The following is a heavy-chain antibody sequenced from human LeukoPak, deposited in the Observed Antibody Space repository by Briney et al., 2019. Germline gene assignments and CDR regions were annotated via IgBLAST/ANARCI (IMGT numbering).Heavy chain of an antibody. CDR1: GGSFSGYY. D-gene: IGHD6-13*01. CDR2: INHSGST. V-gene: IGHV4-34*01. CDR3: ARGRTRTGSSSSWRDDY. J-gene: IGHJ4*02. Sequence: SETLSLTCAVYGGSFSGYYWSWIRQPPGKRLEWIGEINHSGSTNYNPSLKSRVTISVDTSKNQFSLKLSSVTAADTAVYYCARGRTRTGSSSSWRDDYWGQGTLVTVSS.